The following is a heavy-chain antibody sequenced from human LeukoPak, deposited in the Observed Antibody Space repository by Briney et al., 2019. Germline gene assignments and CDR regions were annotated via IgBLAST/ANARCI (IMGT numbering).Heavy chain of an antibody. Sequence: ASVKVSCKASGYTFTSYYMHWVRQAPGLGLEWMGIINPSGGSTSYAQKFQGRVTMTRDTSTSTVYMELSSLRSEDTAVYYCARVGIAAAGPDYWGQGTLVTVSS. CDR1: GYTFTSYY. J-gene: IGHJ4*02. D-gene: IGHD6-13*01. V-gene: IGHV1-46*01. CDR2: INPSGGST. CDR3: ARVGIAAAGPDY.